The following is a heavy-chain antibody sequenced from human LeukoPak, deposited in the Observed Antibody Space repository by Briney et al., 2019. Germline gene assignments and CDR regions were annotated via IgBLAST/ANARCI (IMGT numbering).Heavy chain of an antibody. D-gene: IGHD3-9*01. CDR1: GYNFHNYG. CDR2: IYDGDP. Sequence: ASVKVSCKTSGYNFHNYGVTWVRQAPGQGLEWVGFIYDGDPRYAQKFQGRVTLTTDRSTNTAYMELRNLRSDDTALYYCARALLGVLTGVLEYWGQGALVSVSS. J-gene: IGHJ4*02. V-gene: IGHV1-18*01. CDR3: ARALLGVLTGVLEY.